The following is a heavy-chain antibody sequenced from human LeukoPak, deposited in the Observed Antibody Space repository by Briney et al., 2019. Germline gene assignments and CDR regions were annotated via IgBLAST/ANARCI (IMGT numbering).Heavy chain of an antibody. CDR3: ARDPSGPPDY. Sequence: GGSLRLSCAASGYTFSNYDMHWVRQAPGKGLEWVATICYDGNKEHYVDSVKGRFTISRDNSKNTLYLQMNSLRAEDTAVYYCARDPSGPPDYWGQGTLVTVSS. D-gene: IGHD2-8*02. V-gene: IGHV3-33*01. CDR2: ICYDGNKE. J-gene: IGHJ4*02. CDR1: GYTFSNYD.